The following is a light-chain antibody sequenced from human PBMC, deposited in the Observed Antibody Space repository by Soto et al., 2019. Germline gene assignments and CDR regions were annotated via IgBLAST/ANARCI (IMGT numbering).Light chain of an antibody. CDR3: KQYNNWPYT. J-gene: IGKJ2*01. CDR1: QSVSSN. CDR2: AAS. Sequence: EIAMTQSPATLSVSPGERGTLSCRASQSVSSNLAWYQQKPGQAHRLLIYAASARATGIQARFSGSGSGTDFTLTIRSLQSEDFAVYYCKQYNNWPYTFGQGTKVDIK. V-gene: IGKV3-15*01.